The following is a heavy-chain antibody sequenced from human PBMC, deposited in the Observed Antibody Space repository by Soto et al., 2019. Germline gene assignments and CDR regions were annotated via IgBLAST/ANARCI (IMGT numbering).Heavy chain of an antibody. D-gene: IGHD5-12*01. J-gene: IGHJ4*02. Sequence: GSVKVSLQATVYTLTSYAIHWVRQAPGQRLEWMGWINAGNGNTKDSQKFQGRVIITRDTSAGTAYMELRSLRSEDTAVYYCATPIVAFYWGQGTLVTVSS. CDR1: VYTLTSYA. V-gene: IGHV1-3*01. CDR3: ATPIVAFY. CDR2: INAGNGNT.